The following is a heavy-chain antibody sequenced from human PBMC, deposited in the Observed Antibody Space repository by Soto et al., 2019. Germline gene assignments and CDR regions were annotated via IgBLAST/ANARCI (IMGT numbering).Heavy chain of an antibody. V-gene: IGHV3-43*01. CDR2: ISWDGGST. D-gene: IGHD3-9*01. CDR1: GFTFDDYT. Sequence: EVQLVESGGVVVQPGGSLRLSCAASGFTFDDYTMHWVRQAPGKGLEWVSLISWDGGSTYYADSVKGRFTISRDNSKNSLYLQMNSLRTEYTALYYWAKDAMTGYKGYYYYGMDVWGQGTTVTVSS. J-gene: IGHJ6*02. CDR3: AKDAMTGYKGYYYYGMDV.